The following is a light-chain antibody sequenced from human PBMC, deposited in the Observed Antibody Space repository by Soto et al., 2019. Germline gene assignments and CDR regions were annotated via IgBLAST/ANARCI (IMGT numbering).Light chain of an antibody. CDR3: QQYGSSIT. CDR1: QSVSSTY. J-gene: IGKJ5*01. CDR2: GAS. V-gene: IGKV3-20*01. Sequence: EIALTQSPGTLSLSPGERATLSCRASQSVSSTYLAWYQQKPGQAPRLLIYGASGRATGIPDRFSGSGSGTDFTLTISRLEPEDFAVYYCQQYGSSITFGQGTRLEIK.